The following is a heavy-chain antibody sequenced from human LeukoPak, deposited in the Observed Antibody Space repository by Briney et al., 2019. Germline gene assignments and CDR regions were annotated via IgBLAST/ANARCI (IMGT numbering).Heavy chain of an antibody. V-gene: IGHV5-51*01. CDR1: GYSFTSYW. CDR2: IYPGDSDT. J-gene: IGHJ6*03. Sequence: GESLKISCKGSGYSFTSYWIGWVRQMPGKGLEWMGIIYPGDSDTRYSPSFQGQVTISADKSISTAYLQWSSLKASDTAMYYCARRGSSPHYYYYMDVWGKGTTVTVSS. D-gene: IGHD6-6*01. CDR3: ARRGSSPHYYYYMDV.